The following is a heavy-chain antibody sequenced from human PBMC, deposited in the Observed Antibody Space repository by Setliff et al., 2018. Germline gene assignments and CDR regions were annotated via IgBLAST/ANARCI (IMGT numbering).Heavy chain of an antibody. D-gene: IGHD3-16*01. V-gene: IGHV3-74*01. CDR3: ARDGGEY. CDR2: INSDGSTT. J-gene: IGHJ4*02. Sequence: PGESLKISCAASGFTFSTYWMHWVRQAPGKGLVWVSRINSDGSTTSYADSVKGRFTISRDNAKNSLYLQMNSLRAEDTAVYYCARDGGEYWGQGTLVTVSS. CDR1: GFTFSTYW.